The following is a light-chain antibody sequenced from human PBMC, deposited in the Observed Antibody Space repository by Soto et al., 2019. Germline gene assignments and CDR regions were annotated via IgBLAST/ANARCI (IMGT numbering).Light chain of an antibody. CDR1: SSDVGVYNY. V-gene: IGLV2-8*01. CDR3: SSFAGNNNLV. J-gene: IGLJ2*01. CDR2: EVS. Sequence: QSALTQPPSASGSPGQSVTISCTGTSSDVGVYNYVSWYQQHPGKAPKLMIYEVSKRPSGVPDRFSGSKSGTTASLTVSGLQDEDEADYYCSSFAGNNNLVFGGGTKLTVL.